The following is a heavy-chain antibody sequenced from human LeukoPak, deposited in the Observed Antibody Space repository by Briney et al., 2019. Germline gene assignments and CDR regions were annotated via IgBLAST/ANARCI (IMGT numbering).Heavy chain of an antibody. J-gene: IGHJ4*02. CDR3: ARGGQGAVDY. V-gene: IGHV3-74*01. CDR1: GFTFSSHW. D-gene: IGHD3-16*01. CDR2: INNDGRVT. Sequence: PGGSLRLSCAASGFTFSSHWIHWVRQAPGKGLVWVSFINNDGRVTRYADSVKGRFTISRDNAKNTVYLQMTSLRAEDTAMYCCARGGQGAVDYWGPGTLVTVS.